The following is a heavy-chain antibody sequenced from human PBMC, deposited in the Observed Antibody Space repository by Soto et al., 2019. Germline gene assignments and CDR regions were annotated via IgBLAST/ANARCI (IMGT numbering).Heavy chain of an antibody. D-gene: IGHD5-12*01. J-gene: IGHJ5*02. Sequence: TSEILSLTCTVSGGSISSSGYYWSWIRQHPGKGLEWIGYIYDSGSTYYNPSLKSRVTISVDTSKNQFSLKLSSVTAADTAVYYCAREEGGGYDHRWFDPWGQGTLVPAPQ. V-gene: IGHV4-31*03. CDR1: GGSISSSGYY. CDR3: AREEGGGYDHRWFDP. CDR2: IYDSGST.